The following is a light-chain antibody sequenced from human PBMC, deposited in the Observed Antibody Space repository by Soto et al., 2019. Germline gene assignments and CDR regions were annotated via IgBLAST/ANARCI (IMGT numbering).Light chain of an antibody. CDR1: QSVSSY. V-gene: IGKV3-11*01. CDR2: DAS. J-gene: IGKJ3*01. Sequence: EIVLTQSPATQSLSPGERATLSCRASQSVSSYLAWYQQKPGQAPRLLIYDASNRATGIPARFSGSGSGTDFTLTISSLEHEGFVVYYCQQLSNWPPFTFGPGTKVDMK. CDR3: QQLSNWPPFT.